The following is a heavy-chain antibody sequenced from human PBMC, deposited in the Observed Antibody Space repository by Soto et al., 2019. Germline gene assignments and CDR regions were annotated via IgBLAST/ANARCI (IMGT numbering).Heavy chain of an antibody. J-gene: IGHJ3*02. CDR1: GYTFTGSY. D-gene: IGHD2-8*02. Sequence: GPVKVSCKASGYTFTGSYMHWLRQAPAQGLEWMGWMSPNSGGKSYAQELQGRVNMSRDSSISTAYMELSSLRFDDTSVYYCARGGYWIVRGLGAFDTLGLGTMVTVSS. V-gene: IGHV1-2*02. CDR3: ARGGYWIVRGLGAFDT. CDR2: MSPNSGGK.